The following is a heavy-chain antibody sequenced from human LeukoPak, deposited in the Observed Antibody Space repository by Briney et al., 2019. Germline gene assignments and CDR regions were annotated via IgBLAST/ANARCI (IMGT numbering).Heavy chain of an antibody. D-gene: IGHD2-2*01. CDR2: ISAYNGNT. Sequence: ASVKVSCKASGYTFTSYGISWVRQAPGQGLEWMGWISAYNGNTNYAQKLQGRVTMTTDTSTSTAYMELRSLRSDDTAVYYCARSEVVPAAMTWYYYGMDVWGQGTTVTVSS. J-gene: IGHJ6*02. CDR1: GYTFTSYG. V-gene: IGHV1-18*01. CDR3: ARSEVVPAAMTWYYYGMDV.